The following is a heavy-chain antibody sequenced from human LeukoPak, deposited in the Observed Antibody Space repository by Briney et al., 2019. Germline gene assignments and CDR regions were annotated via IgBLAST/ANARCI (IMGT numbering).Heavy chain of an antibody. CDR3: ARESRDGYNYLDY. Sequence: PGGSLRLSCAASGFTFSSYAMHWVRQAPGKGLEWVAVISYDGGNKYYADFVKGRFTISRDNSKNTLYLQMNSLRAEDTAVYYCARESRDGYNYLDYWGQGTLVTVSS. CDR2: ISYDGGNK. J-gene: IGHJ4*02. D-gene: IGHD5-24*01. CDR1: GFTFSSYA. V-gene: IGHV3-30-3*01.